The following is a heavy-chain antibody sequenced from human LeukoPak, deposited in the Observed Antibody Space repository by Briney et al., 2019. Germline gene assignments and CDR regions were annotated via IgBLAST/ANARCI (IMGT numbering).Heavy chain of an antibody. D-gene: IGHD4-11*01. V-gene: IGHV3-49*04. CDR3: SDYRLVY. CDR1: GFTFSNAW. J-gene: IGHJ4*02. CDR2: IRSKAYGGTT. Sequence: GGSLRLSCAASGFTFSNAWMSWVRQAPGKGLEWVGFIRSKAYGGTTEYAASVNGRFTISRDDSKSIAYLEMTSLKTEDTAVYYCSDYRLVYWGQGTLVTVSS.